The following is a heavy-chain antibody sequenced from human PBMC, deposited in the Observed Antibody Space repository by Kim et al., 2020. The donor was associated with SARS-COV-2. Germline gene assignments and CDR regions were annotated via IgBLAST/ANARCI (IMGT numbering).Heavy chain of an antibody. Sequence: SEKGRFTISRDNSKNTLYLQMNSRRAEDTAVYYCARGGYYYGDYYYGMDVWGQGTTVTVSS. V-gene: IGHV3-66*01. J-gene: IGHJ6*02. D-gene: IGHD3-22*01. CDR3: ARGGYYYGDYYYGMDV.